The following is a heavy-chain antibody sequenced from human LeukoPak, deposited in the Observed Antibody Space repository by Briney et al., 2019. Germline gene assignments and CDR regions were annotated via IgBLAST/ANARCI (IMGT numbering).Heavy chain of an antibody. CDR1: GGSISSGGYY. Sequence: SETLSLTCTVSGGSISSGGYYWSWIRQRPGKGLEWIGSIYYSGSTYYNPSLKSRVTISVDTSKNQFSLKLSSVTAADTAVYYCARRYLRGLLWFGELNWFDPWGQGTLVTVSS. D-gene: IGHD3-10*01. J-gene: IGHJ5*02. V-gene: IGHV4-39*01. CDR3: ARRYLRGLLWFGELNWFDP. CDR2: IYYSGST.